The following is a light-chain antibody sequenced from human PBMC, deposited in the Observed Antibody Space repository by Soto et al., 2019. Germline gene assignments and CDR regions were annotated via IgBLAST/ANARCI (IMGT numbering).Light chain of an antibody. V-gene: IGLV1-40*01. J-gene: IGLJ1*01. Sequence: QSVLTQPPSVSGAPGQRVTISCTGSSSNIGANYDVHWYQHLPGTAPKLLIYGNINRPSGVPDRFSGSKSGTSASLAITGLQAEDEADYYCQSYDSSLSGYVVGTGTKVTVL. CDR1: SSNIGANYD. CDR3: QSYDSSLSGYV. CDR2: GNI.